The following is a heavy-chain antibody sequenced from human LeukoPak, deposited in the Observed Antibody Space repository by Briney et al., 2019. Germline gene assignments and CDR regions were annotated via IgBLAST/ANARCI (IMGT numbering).Heavy chain of an antibody. Sequence: GSLRLSCAASGFTFSSYSMNWVRQPPGKGLEWIGSIYKTGSTNYSPSLKSRVFISVDTSNNQFSLKLSSVTAADTAVYFCARHQTNNYGPGTPFDFWGQGTLVSVSS. CDR3: ARHQTNNYGPGTPFDF. J-gene: IGHJ4*02. V-gene: IGHV4-39*01. CDR1: GFTFSSYSMN. D-gene: IGHD3-10*01. CDR2: IYKTGST.